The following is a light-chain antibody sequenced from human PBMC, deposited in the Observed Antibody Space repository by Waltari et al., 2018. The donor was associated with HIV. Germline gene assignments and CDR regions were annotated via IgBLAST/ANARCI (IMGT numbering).Light chain of an antibody. CDR1: QIVGSY. CDR3: QQRSDAPPST. Sequence: EFVLTQSPATLSLSPGETATLSCRASQIVGSYLAWHQQKPGRAPRLLIYDAINRATGIPAGFSSSGSVTNFTLTVSSLEPEDSAVYSGQQRSDAPPSTFGEGTKVEI. V-gene: IGKV3-11*01. J-gene: IGKJ4*01. CDR2: DAI.